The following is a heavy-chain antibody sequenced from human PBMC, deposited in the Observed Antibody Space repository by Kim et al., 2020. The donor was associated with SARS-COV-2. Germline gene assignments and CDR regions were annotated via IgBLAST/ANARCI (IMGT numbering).Heavy chain of an antibody. Sequence: ASVKVSCKASGYTFIRNGINWVRQAPGQGLEWMGWISGYNGNTNYAQKFQGRVTMTTDTSTSTAYMELRSLRSDDTAVYYCARDRGGDNGYAVDAFDIWGQETMVTVSS. CDR1: GYTFIRNG. CDR2: ISGYNGNT. D-gene: IGHD5-12*01. V-gene: IGHV1-18*04. CDR3: ARDRGGDNGYAVDAFDI. J-gene: IGHJ3*02.